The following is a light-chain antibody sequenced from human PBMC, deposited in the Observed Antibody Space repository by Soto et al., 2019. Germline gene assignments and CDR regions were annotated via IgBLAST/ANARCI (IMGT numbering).Light chain of an antibody. J-gene: IGLJ1*01. V-gene: IGLV2-23*01. CDR1: SSDVGSYDL. CDR2: EDT. Sequence: LTQPASVSGSPGQSITISCTGTSSDVGSYDLVSWYQQPPGKAPKLMIYEDTKRPSGISTRFSGSKSGNAASLTISGLQAEDEADYYCCSYAGSGTFVFGTGTKLTVL. CDR3: CSYAGSGTFV.